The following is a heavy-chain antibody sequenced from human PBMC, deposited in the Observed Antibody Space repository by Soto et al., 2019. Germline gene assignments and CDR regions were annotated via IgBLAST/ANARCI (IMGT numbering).Heavy chain of an antibody. D-gene: IGHD5-12*01. J-gene: IGHJ4*02. CDR2: ISGDGGST. V-gene: IGHV3-43*02. CDR1: GFTFDDYA. CDR3: AKDTMGDGYDSGLFDY. Sequence: GGSLRLSCAASGFTFDDYAMHWVRQAPGKGLEWVSLISGDGGSTYYADSVKDRFTISRDNSKNSLYLQMNSLRTEDTALYYCAKDTMGDGYDSGLFDYWGQGTLVTVSS.